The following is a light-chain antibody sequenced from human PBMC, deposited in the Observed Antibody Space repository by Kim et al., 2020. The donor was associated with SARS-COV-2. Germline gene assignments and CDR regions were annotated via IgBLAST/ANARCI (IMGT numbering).Light chain of an antibody. CDR1: QSVLHIYDNKNN. V-gene: IGKV4-1*01. CDR2: SAS. Sequence: DIVMTQSPESVSVSLGERATINCKSSQSVLHIYDNKNNLAWYQHKSGQPPKLLIYSASTRESGVPDRFSGSGSGTEFTLTIDSLQAEDVAVYYCQQDYGSLVTFGGGTKVDIK. CDR3: QQDYGSLVT. J-gene: IGKJ4*01.